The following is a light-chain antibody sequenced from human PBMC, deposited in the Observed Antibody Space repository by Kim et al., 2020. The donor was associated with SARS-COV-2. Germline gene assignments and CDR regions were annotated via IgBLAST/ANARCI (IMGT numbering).Light chain of an antibody. V-gene: IGKV1-5*03. J-gene: IGKJ1*01. CDR1: QTISTW. CDR2: KAS. Sequence: DIQMTQSPSTLSASVGDRVTITCRATQTISTWLAWYQQKPGKAPKLLIYKASNLESGVPSRLSGSGSGTEFTLAISSLQPDDFATYYCQQYNTYPWTFGQGTKVDIK. CDR3: QQYNTYPWT.